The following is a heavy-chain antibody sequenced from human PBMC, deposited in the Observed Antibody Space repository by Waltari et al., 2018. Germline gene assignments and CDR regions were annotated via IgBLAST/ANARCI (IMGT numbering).Heavy chain of an antibody. CDR2: IDTSGSP. Sequence: QVQLQESGPGLVKPSETLSLTCTVSGGSISSYYWSWIRQPAGKGLECIGRIDTSGSPNYNPSLKSRVTMAVDTSKNQFALKLSSVTAADTAVYYCARVLEGRYYDSSGSNWFDPWGQGTLVTVSS. CDR3: ARVLEGRYYDSSGSNWFDP. V-gene: IGHV4-4*07. J-gene: IGHJ5*02. CDR1: GGSISSYY. D-gene: IGHD3-22*01.